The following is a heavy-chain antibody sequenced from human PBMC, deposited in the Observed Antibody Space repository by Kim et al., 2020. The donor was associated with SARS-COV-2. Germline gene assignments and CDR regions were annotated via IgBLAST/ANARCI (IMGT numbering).Heavy chain of an antibody. CDR1: GFTFSTSN. V-gene: IGHV3-48*01. CDR3: ATGGVGY. CDR2: INTSSGTL. Sequence: GGSLRLSCAASGFTFSTSNMNWVRRAPGKGLEWVSYINTSSGTLYYADSVKGRFTASRDNAKNSMSLQMNSRSAEETAVYHCATGGVGYWGQGTLVTVSS. J-gene: IGHJ4*02.